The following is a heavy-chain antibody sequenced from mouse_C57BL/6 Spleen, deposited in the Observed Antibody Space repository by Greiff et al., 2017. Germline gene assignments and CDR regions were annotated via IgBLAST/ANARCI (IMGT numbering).Heavy chain of an antibody. CDR1: GYTFTGYW. J-gene: IGHJ2*01. CDR3: ARGPQFITTVVAYYFDY. V-gene: IGHV1-9*01. D-gene: IGHD1-1*01. CDR2: ILPGSGST. Sequence: VKLMESGAELMKPGASVKLSCKATGYTFTGYWIEWVKQRPGHGLEWIGEILPGSGSTNYNEKFKGKATFTADTSSNTAYMQLSSLTTEDSAIYYCARGPQFITTVVAYYFDYWGQGTTLTVSS.